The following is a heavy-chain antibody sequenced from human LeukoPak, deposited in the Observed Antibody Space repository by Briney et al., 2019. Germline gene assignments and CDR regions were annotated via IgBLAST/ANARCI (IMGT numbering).Heavy chain of an antibody. J-gene: IGHJ4*02. CDR2: ITKDDTII. D-gene: IGHD3-3*01. V-gene: IGHV3-11*01. CDR1: GFTFTDHH. CDR3: ARFSYDFWSAFDF. Sequence: GGSLRLSCAASGFTFTDHHMSWIRQTPGKGLEWVSSITKDDTIIYSAHSVQGRFTIPRDNAKNSLYLQMNSLRAEDTAVYYCARFSYDFWSAFDFWGQGALVTVSS.